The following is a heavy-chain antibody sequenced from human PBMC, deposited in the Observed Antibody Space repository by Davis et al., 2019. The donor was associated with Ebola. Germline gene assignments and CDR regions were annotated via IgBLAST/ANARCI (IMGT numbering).Heavy chain of an antibody. V-gene: IGHV4-34*01. CDR1: GFTFSSYA. CDR2: INHSGST. J-gene: IGHJ6*02. CDR3: ASGSNYQYYYYGMDV. Sequence: GSLRLSCAASGFTFSSYAMSWIRQPPGKGLEWIGEINHSGSTNYNPSPKSRVTISVDTSKNQFSLKLSSVTAADTAVYYCASGSNYQYYYYGMDVWGQGTTVTVSS. D-gene: IGHD4-11*01.